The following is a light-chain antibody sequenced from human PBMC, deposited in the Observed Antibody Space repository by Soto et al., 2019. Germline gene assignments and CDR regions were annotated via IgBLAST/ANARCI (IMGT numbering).Light chain of an antibody. J-gene: IGKJ1*01. Sequence: EVVMTQSPATLSVSPGERATLSCRASQSVSSNLAWYQQKPGQAPRLLIYGASTRATGIPARFTGSGSGTESALTISSLQSEDFAVYYCQQYYNWRTFGQGTKVDIK. CDR1: QSVSSN. V-gene: IGKV3-15*01. CDR3: QQYYNWRT. CDR2: GAS.